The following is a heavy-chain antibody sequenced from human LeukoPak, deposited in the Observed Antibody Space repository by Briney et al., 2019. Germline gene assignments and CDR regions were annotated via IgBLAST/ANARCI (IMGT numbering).Heavy chain of an antibody. D-gene: IGHD4-23*01. CDR3: ASIVPAASLDYGGNSASY. CDR1: GGSFSGYY. V-gene: IGHV4-34*01. Sequence: SETLSLTCAVYGGSFSGYYWSWIRQPPGKGLEWIGEINHSGSTNYNPSLKSRVTISVDTSKNQFSLKLSSVTAADTAVYYCASIVPAASLDYGGNSASYWGQGTLVTVSS. J-gene: IGHJ4*02. CDR2: INHSGST.